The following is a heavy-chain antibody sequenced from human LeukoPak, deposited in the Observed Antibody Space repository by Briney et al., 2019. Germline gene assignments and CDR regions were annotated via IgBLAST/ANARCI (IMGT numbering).Heavy chain of an antibody. V-gene: IGHV3-21*04. J-gene: IGHJ3*02. Sequence: RGSLRLSCAASGFIFSTYTMSWVRQAPGKGLEWVSSVSGTSGYMYYADSVKGRFTISRDNSKNTLYLQMNSLRAEDTAVYYCASQDSSGHYFDAFDIWGQGTMVTVSS. CDR3: ASQDSSGHYFDAFDI. CDR1: GFIFSTYT. CDR2: VSGTSGYM. D-gene: IGHD3-22*01.